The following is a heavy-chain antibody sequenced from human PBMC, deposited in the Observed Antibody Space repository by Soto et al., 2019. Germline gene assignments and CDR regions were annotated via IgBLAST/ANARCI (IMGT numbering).Heavy chain of an antibody. CDR3: AREGGATAAFNI. CDR1: VYSFTSYW. CDR2: IDPSDSYT. V-gene: IGHV5-10-1*01. Sequence: HGESLKISSKGSVYSFTSYWISWVRQMAGKGLEWMGRIDPSDSYTNYSPSFQGHVTISADKSISNAYLQWSSLKASDTATYYCAREGGATAAFNIWGQGPMVTVSS. D-gene: IGHD1-26*01. J-gene: IGHJ3*02.